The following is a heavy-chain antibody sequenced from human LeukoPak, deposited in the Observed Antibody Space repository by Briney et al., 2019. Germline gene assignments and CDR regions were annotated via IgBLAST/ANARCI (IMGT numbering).Heavy chain of an antibody. CDR3: AKEPVEMATITSVDY. D-gene: IGHD5-24*01. J-gene: IGHJ4*02. CDR1: GFTFSSYG. Sequence: GGSLRLSCAASGFTFSSYGMHWVRQAPGKGLEWVAVISYDGSNKYYADSVKGRFTISRDNSKNTLYLQMNSRRAEDTAVYYCAKEPVEMATITSVDYWGQGTLVTVSS. V-gene: IGHV3-30*18. CDR2: ISYDGSNK.